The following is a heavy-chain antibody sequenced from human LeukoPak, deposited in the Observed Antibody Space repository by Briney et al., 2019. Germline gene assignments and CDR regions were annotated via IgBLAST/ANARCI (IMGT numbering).Heavy chain of an antibody. J-gene: IGHJ3*02. D-gene: IGHD6-13*01. Sequence: GASVKVSCKASGYTFTGYYMHWVRQAPGQGLEWMGWINPNSGGTNYAQKFQGRVTMTRDTSISTAYMELSRLRSDDTAVYYCARGGYSSSWYVLPGAFDIWGQGTVVTVSS. CDR2: INPNSGGT. CDR1: GYTFTGYY. V-gene: IGHV1-2*02. CDR3: ARGGYSSSWYVLPGAFDI.